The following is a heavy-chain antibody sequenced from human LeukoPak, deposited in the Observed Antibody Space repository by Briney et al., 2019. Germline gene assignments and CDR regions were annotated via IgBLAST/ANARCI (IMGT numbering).Heavy chain of an antibody. CDR3: ASDPGQLYGDYGFDY. CDR1: GFTFSSYE. V-gene: IGHV3-48*03. CDR2: ISSSGSTI. J-gene: IGHJ4*02. D-gene: IGHD4-17*01. Sequence: GGSLRLSCAASGFTFSSYEINWVRQAPGKGLEWVSYISSSGSTIYYADSVKGRFTISRDNAKNSLYLQMNSLRAEDTAVYYCASDPGQLYGDYGFDYWGQGTLVTVSS.